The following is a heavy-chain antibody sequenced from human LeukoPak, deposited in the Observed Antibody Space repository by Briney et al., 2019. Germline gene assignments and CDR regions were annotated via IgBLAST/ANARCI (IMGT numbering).Heavy chain of an antibody. D-gene: IGHD6-13*01. CDR1: GYVFTRTG. V-gene: IGHV1-18*04. Sequence: SVKVSCKASGYVFTRTGISWVRQAPGQGLEWMGWISPYNDNTKYAQKFQGRVTMTTDTSTTTAYMDLRSLRSDDTAVYYCTRDHLAADGSDAFDIWGQGTMVTVSS. CDR2: ISPYNDNT. J-gene: IGHJ3*02. CDR3: TRDHLAADGSDAFDI.